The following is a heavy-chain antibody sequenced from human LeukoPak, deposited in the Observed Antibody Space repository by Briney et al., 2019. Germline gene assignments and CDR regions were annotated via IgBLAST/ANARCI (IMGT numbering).Heavy chain of an antibody. CDR2: ISSDSTYI. D-gene: IGHD3-10*01. Sequence: NTGGSLRLSCAASGFTFSTYSMCWVRQAPGKGLELVSSISSDSTYIYYLDSVKGRFTVSRDNAKHSLYLYMNSLRAEDTAVYYCARVAFGPHAMDVWGKGTTVTVSS. CDR3: ARVAFGPHAMDV. J-gene: IGHJ6*04. CDR1: GFTFSTYS. V-gene: IGHV3-21*01.